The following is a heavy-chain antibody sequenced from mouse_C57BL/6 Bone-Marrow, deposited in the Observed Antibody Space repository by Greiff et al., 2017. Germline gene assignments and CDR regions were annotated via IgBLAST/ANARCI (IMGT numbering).Heavy chain of an antibody. CDR3: ARSPPYYYGSSYGWYFDV. V-gene: IGHV1-63*01. CDR1: GYTFTNYW. Sequence: QVQLQQSGAELVRPGTSVKRSCKASGYTFTNYWIGWAKQRPGHGLGWIGVIYPGGGYTNYNEKFKGKATLTADKSSSTAYMQFSSLTSENSAIYYCARSPPYYYGSSYGWYFDVWGTGTTVTVSS. J-gene: IGHJ1*03. D-gene: IGHD1-1*01. CDR2: IYPGGGYT.